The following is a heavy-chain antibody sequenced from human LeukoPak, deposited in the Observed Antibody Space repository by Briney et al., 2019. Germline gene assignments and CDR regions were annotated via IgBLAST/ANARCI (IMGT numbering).Heavy chain of an antibody. CDR1: GFTVSSNY. D-gene: IGHD3-22*01. Sequence: PGGSLRLSXAASGFTVSSNYMSWVRQAPGKGLEWVSVIYSGGSTYYADSVKGRFTISRDNSKNTLYLQMNSLRAEDTAVYYCARVPMIDAFDIWGQGTMVTVPS. V-gene: IGHV3-53*01. CDR3: ARVPMIDAFDI. J-gene: IGHJ3*02. CDR2: IYSGGST.